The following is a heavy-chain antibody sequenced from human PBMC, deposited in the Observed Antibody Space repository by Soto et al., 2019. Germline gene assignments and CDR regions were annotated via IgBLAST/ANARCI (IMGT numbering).Heavy chain of an antibody. CDR3: ARGIGGEVI. J-gene: IGHJ3*02. V-gene: IGHV1-69*02. CDR1: GGTFSSYT. D-gene: IGHD3-16*01. CDR2: IIPILGIA. Sequence: QVQLVQSGAEVKKPGSSVKVSCKASGGTFSSYTISWVRQAPGQGLEWMGRIIPILGIANYAQKFQGRVTITADKSTSTAYMQLSSLRSQDTAVYYCARGIGGEVIWGQGTMVTVSS.